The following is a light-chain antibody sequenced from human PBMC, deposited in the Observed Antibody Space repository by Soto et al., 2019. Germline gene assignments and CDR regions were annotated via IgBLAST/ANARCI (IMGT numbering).Light chain of an antibody. CDR2: GAS. CDR1: QSVSSSY. J-gene: IGKJ1*01. Sequence: EIVLTQSPATLSSSPVERATLSCRASQSVSSSYLAWYQQKPGQAPRLLIYGASSRATGIPDRFSGSGSGTDFTLTISRLEPEDFAVYYCQQYGSSPRTFGQGTKVDIK. V-gene: IGKV3-20*01. CDR3: QQYGSSPRT.